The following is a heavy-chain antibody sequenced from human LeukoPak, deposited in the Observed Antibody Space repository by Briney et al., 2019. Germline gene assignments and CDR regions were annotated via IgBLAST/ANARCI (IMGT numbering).Heavy chain of an antibody. J-gene: IGHJ4*02. D-gene: IGHD2-15*01. Sequence: SETLSLTCTVSGDSISSYYWTWIRQPPGEGLEWIGYIHYSGSANYNPSLKSRVTISVDTSKNQFSLKPSSVTAADTAVYYCARRRCSGTTCYPYYLDFWGQGTLVTVSS. CDR2: IHYSGSA. CDR1: GDSISSYY. CDR3: ARRRCSGTTCYPYYLDF. V-gene: IGHV4-59*01.